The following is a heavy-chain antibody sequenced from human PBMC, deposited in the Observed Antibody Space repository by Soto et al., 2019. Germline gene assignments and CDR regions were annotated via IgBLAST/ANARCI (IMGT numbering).Heavy chain of an antibody. CDR2: INAGNGNT. CDR3: ARGSWTEKGDMFEP. CDR1: GYTFTSYA. D-gene: IGHD2-21*01. Sequence: ASVKVSCKASGYTFTSYAMHWVRQAPGQRLEWMGWINAGNGNTKYSQKFQGRVTITRDTSASTAYMERSSLRSEDTAVYYCARGSWTEKGDMFEPWGQGTLVTVSS. V-gene: IGHV1-3*01. J-gene: IGHJ5*02.